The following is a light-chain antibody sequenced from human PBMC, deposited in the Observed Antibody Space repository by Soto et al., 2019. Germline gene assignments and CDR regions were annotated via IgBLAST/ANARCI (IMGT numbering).Light chain of an antibody. V-gene: IGLV1-44*01. Sequence: QSVLTQPPSASGTPRQRITISCSGTSSNIGSNTVDWYQQLPGTAPKLLIYSNNYRPSGVPDRLSGSNTGTSASLATSGRQSEDEADYYCAAWDDSLNSVVFGGGTKLTVL. CDR2: SNN. J-gene: IGLJ2*01. CDR1: SSNIGSNT. CDR3: AAWDDSLNSVV.